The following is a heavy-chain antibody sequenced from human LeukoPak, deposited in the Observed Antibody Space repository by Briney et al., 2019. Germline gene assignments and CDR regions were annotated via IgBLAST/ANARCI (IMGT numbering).Heavy chain of an antibody. D-gene: IGHD4-23*01. CDR2: VYYSGRT. CDR3: ARALSVVTSCFDY. CDR1: GGSISSTSYY. V-gene: IGHV4-39*01. J-gene: IGHJ4*02. Sequence: SETLSLTCTVSGGSISSTSYYWGWIRQPPGKGLEWIGSVYYSGRTYYNPSLKSRVSISVDTSKNQFSLKLTSVTAADTAVYYCARALSVVTSCFDYWGQGTLVTVSS.